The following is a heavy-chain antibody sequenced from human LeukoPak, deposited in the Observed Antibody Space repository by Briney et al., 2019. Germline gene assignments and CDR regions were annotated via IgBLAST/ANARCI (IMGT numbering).Heavy chain of an antibody. J-gene: IGHJ6*03. CDR1: GFTFSSYG. CDR3: AKRRGLELLYYYYMDV. CDR2: ISGSGGST. Sequence: GGSLRLSCAASGFTFSSYGMHWVRQAPGKGLEWVSAISGSGGSTYYADSVKGRFTISRDNSRNTLYLQMNSLRAEDTAVYYCAKRRGLELLYYYYMDVWGKGTTVTVSS. D-gene: IGHD1-7*01. V-gene: IGHV3-23*01.